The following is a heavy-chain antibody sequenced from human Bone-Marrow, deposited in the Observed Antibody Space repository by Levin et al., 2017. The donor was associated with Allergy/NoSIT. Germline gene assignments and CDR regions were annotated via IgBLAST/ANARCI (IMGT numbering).Heavy chain of an antibody. CDR3: AKGDEYGNRQVDY. V-gene: IGHV3-23*01. CDR2: ITSSGAST. Sequence: GGSLRLSCAASGFTFSSCGMSWVRQIPGKGLEWVSAITSSGASTSYPDSVRGRFTTSRDNAKNTLYLQMNNLRAEDTAVYYCAKGDEYGNRQVDYWGQGTLVTVS. J-gene: IGHJ4*02. CDR1: GFTFSSCG. D-gene: IGHD4/OR15-4a*01.